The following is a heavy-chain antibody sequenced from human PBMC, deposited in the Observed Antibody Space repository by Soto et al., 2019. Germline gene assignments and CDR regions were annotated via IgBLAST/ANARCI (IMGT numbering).Heavy chain of an antibody. CDR1: GFTFSNAW. V-gene: IGHV3-15*01. D-gene: IGHD3-22*01. Sequence: GGSLRLSCAASGFTFSNAWMSWVRQAPGKGLEWVGRIKSKTDGGTTDYAAPVKGRFTISGDDSKNTLYLQMNSLKTEDTAVYYCTTLVDYYDSSGYTYYFDYWGQGTLVTVSS. CDR3: TTLVDYYDSSGYTYYFDY. CDR2: IKSKTDGGTT. J-gene: IGHJ4*02.